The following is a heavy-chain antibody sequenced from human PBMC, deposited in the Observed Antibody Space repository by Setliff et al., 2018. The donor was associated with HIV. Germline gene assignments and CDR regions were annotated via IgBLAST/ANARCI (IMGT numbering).Heavy chain of an antibody. V-gene: IGHV3-9*03. CDR3: TRSQRPFWADSGFTYYFDY. CDR1: GFNFDDND. J-gene: IGHJ4*02. Sequence: GGSLRLSCVASGFNFDDNDLHWVRHAPGKGLEWVSGISWNSVIMGYADSVNGRFTVSRDNAKKSLYLEMISLRTDGMALYYCTRSQRPFWADSGFTYYFDYWGQGTLVTVSS. CDR2: ISWNSVIM. D-gene: IGHD3-16*01.